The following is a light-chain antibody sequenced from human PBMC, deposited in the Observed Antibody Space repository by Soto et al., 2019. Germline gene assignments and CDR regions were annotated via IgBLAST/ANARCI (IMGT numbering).Light chain of an antibody. CDR2: RNN. V-gene: IGLV1-47*01. J-gene: IGLJ2*01. CDR3: AAWDDSLSGV. CDR1: SSNIGSNY. Sequence: VLTQPPSASGTPGQRVTISCSGSSSNIGSNYVYWYQQLPGTAPKLLIYRNNQRPSGVPDRFSGSKSGTSASLAISGLRSEDEADYYCAAWDDSLSGVFGGGTKVTVL.